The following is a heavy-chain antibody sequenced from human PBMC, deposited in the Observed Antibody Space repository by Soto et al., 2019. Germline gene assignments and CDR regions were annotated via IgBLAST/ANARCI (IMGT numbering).Heavy chain of an antibody. CDR2: IYYSGST. V-gene: IGHV4-59*01. J-gene: IGHJ4*02. Sequence: SETLSLTCTVSGGSISSYYWSWIRQPPGKGLEWIGYIYYSGSTNYNPSLKSRVTISVDTSKNQFSLKLSSVTAADTAVYYCARFYPLYCGGGSSSFLWGQGPLVPVSS. CDR3: ARFYPLYCGGGSSSFL. CDR1: GGSISSYY. D-gene: IGHD2-15*01.